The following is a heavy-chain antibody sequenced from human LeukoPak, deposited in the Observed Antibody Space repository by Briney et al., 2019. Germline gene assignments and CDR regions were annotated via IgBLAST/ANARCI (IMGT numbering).Heavy chain of an antibody. V-gene: IGHV4-34*01. Sequence: ASETLSLTCAVYGGSFTDYFWTWIPQPPGKGLKWSGEINHSGRSNYNPSLNSRLTISVDSSKNQFSLKLTSVTDADTAVYYCAKGEGVVLREWSDPWGQGTPVTVSS. CDR2: INHSGRS. D-gene: IGHD3-3*01. CDR3: AKGEGVVLREWSDP. CDR1: GGSFTDYF. J-gene: IGHJ5*02.